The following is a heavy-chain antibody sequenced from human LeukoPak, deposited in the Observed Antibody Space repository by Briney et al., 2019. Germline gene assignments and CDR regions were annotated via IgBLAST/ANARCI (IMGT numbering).Heavy chain of an antibody. CDR1: GGSITSYY. J-gene: IGHJ3*02. Sequence: PSQTLSLTCTVSGGSITSYYWSWIRQPPGKGLEWIGYFSFSGRPNYNPSLKSRVTMSVDTARNQFSLKLSSVTAADTAMYYCAREGRIVPSANVFPQAFDIWGQGTMVTVSS. CDR3: AREGRIVPSANVFPQAFDI. D-gene: IGHD2-2*01. CDR2: FSFSGRP. V-gene: IGHV4-59*01.